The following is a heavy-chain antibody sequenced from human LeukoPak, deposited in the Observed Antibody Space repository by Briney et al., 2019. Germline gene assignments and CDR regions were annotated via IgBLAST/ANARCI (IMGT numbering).Heavy chain of an antibody. CDR2: ISYDGSNK. V-gene: IGHV3-30*18. Sequence: GGSLRLSCAASGFTFSSYGMHWVRQAPGKGLEWVAVISYDGSNKYYADSVKGRFTISRDNSKNTLYLQMNSLRAEDTAVYFCAKVGGVVIPGSFWGQGTLVTISS. J-gene: IGHJ4*02. D-gene: IGHD3-3*01. CDR3: AKVGGVVIPGSF. CDR1: GFTFSSYG.